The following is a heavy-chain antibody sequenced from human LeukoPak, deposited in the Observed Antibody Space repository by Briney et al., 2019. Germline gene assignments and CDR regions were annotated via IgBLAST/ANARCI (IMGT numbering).Heavy chain of an antibody. CDR1: GYTFVNHF. CDR2: INPNGGST. J-gene: IGHJ3*02. Sequence: ASVKVSCKASGYTFVNHFVHWARQAPGQGPEWLGIINPNGGSTSYPQKFQDRLTMTRDTSTTTVYMDLNSLTSDDTAVYFCARGLLDSSGLWSAFDIWGQGTIFPVSS. V-gene: IGHV1-46*01. CDR3: ARGLLDSSGLWSAFDI. D-gene: IGHD3-10*01.